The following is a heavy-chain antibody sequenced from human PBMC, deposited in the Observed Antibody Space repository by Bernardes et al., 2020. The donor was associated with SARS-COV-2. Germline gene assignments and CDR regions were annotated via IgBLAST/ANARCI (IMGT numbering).Heavy chain of an antibody. J-gene: IGHJ4*02. CDR3: AKDKGDGSFDY. V-gene: IGHV3-7*03. CDR2: IKQDGSDK. CDR1: GFTFSNYW. D-gene: IGHD3-16*01. Sequence: VGSLRLSCPASGFTFSNYWMSWVRQSPSRGLEWVAKIKQDGSDKYYRDSVKGRFTISRDNSKSSLYLQMNSLRVEDTAVYYCAKDKGDGSFDYWGRGTLVTVS.